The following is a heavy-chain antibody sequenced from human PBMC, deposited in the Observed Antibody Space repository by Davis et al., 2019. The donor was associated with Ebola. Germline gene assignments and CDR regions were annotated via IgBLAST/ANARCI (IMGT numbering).Heavy chain of an antibody. D-gene: IGHD3-10*01. J-gene: IGHJ4*02. Sequence: SLKISCAASGFTFDDYAMHWVRQAPGKGLEWVSGISWNSGSIGYADSVKGRFTISRDNAKNSLYLQMNSLRAEDTAFYYCAKVAYASGTYYSGAADSWGQGTLVAVSS. CDR3: AKVAYASGTYYSGAADS. V-gene: IGHV3-9*01. CDR2: ISWNSGSI. CDR1: GFTFDDYA.